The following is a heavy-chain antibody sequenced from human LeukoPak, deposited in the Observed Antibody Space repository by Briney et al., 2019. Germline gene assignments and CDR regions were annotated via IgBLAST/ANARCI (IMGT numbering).Heavy chain of an antibody. Sequence: SETLSLTCTVSGGSISSSSYYWGWIRQPPGKGLEWIRSIYHSGSTYYNPSLKSRVTIAVETSKNQFSLKLSSVTAADTAVYYCAISIAVAGTRAGTGWFDPWGQGTLVTVSS. CDR1: GGSISSSSYY. J-gene: IGHJ5*02. CDR2: IYHSGST. CDR3: AISIAVAGTRAGTGWFDP. V-gene: IGHV4-39*01. D-gene: IGHD6-19*01.